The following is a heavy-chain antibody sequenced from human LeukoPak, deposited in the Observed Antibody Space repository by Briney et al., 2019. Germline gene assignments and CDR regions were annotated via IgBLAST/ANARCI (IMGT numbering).Heavy chain of an antibody. CDR1: GFTFSSYG. D-gene: IGHD6-13*01. V-gene: IGHV3-23*01. J-gene: IGHJ4*02. Sequence: PGGSLRLSCAASGFTFSSYGMSWVRQAPGKGLEWASAISGSGGSTYYADSVKGRFTISRDNSKNTLYLQMNSLRAEDTAVYYCAKGVARGIAAAGTLWDYWGQGTLVTVSS. CDR2: ISGSGGST. CDR3: AKGVARGIAAAGTLWDY.